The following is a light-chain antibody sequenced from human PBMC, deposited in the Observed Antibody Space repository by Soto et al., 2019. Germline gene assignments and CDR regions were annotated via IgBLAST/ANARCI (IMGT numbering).Light chain of an antibody. CDR1: QTISSGY. J-gene: IGKJ1*01. V-gene: IGKV3-20*01. CDR3: QHYGRFRT. CDR2: DTS. Sequence: EIVLTQSPCTLSFSPGERATLSCRASQTISSGYLAWYQQKPGQAPRLLIYDTSCRATGSPDRFSGSGSGTDFALTISRLEPELLAVYYCQHYGRFRTVRQGTKVDIK.